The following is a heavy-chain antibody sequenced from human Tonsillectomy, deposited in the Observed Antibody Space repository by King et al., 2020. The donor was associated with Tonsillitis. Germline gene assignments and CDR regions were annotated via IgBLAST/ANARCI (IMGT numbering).Heavy chain of an antibody. J-gene: IGHJ4*02. CDR2: INHSGNT. CDR3: ARVSGSYGGGFDS. Sequence: VQLQQWGAGLLKPSDTLSLTCAVYGGPCSDYYWSWIRQPPGKGLEWIGQINHSGNTNYNPSLNRRVTRSVDTSKNQVTVRLSSGTAADTAVYYCARVSGSYGGGFDSWGQGTLVTVSS. CDR1: GGPCSDYY. V-gene: IGHV4-34*01. D-gene: IGHD1-26*01.